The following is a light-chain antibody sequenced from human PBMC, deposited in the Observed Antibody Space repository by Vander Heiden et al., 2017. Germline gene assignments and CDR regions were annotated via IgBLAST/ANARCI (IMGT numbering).Light chain of an antibody. V-gene: IGKV1-5*03. CDR3: QQYNSYSGRT. Sequence: DIQMTQSPSTLSAFVGDRVTITCRASQSISSWLAWYQQKPGKAPKLLIYKASSLESGVPSRFSGSGSGTEFTLTISSLQPDDFATYYCQQYNSYSGRTFGQGTKVEIK. CDR1: QSISSW. CDR2: KAS. J-gene: IGKJ1*01.